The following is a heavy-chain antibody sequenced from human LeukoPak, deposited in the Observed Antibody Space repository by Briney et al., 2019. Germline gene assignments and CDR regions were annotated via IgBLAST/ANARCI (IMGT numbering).Heavy chain of an antibody. V-gene: IGHV1-2*02. CDR3: ARVTGGFEYFDY. D-gene: IGHD1-14*01. Sequence: ASVKVSCKASGYSFTDYYLHWVRQAPGQGLEWMGWINPNGGATHYAQKFQGRVTMTRDTSITTAYMDLSRLTSDDTAVYYCARVTGGFEYFDYWGQGTLVTVSS. CDR2: INPNGGAT. CDR1: GYSFTDYY. J-gene: IGHJ4*02.